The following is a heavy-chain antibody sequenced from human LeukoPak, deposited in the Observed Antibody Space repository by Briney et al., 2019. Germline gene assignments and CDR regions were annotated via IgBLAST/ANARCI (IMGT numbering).Heavy chain of an antibody. Sequence: GGSLRLSCAASGFTFSSYEMNWVRQAPGKGLEWVSYISSSGSTIYYADSVKGRFTISRDNAKNSLYLQMNSLRAEDTAVYYCARSSSNYLDYWGQGTLVTVSS. J-gene: IGHJ4*02. CDR2: ISSSGSTI. CDR3: ARSSSNYLDY. CDR1: GFTFSSYE. D-gene: IGHD1-26*01. V-gene: IGHV3-48*03.